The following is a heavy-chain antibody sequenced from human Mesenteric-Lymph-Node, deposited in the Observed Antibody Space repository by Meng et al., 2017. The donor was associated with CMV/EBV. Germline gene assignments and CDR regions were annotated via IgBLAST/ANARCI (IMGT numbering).Heavy chain of an antibody. D-gene: IGHD3-22*01. J-gene: IGHJ4*02. Sequence: GSLRLSCAVYGGSFSGYYWSWIRQPPGKGLEWIGEINHSGSTNYNPSLKSRVTISVDTSKNQFSLKLSSVTAADTAVYYCAREPHYYDSSGYYLSFDYWGQGTLVTVSS. V-gene: IGHV4-34*01. CDR2: INHSGST. CDR3: AREPHYYDSSGYYLSFDY. CDR1: GGSFSGYY.